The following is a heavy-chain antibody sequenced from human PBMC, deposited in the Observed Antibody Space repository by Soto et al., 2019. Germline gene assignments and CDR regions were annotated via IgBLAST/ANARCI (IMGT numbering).Heavy chain of an antibody. CDR1: GFTFSNYA. CDR2: ISPSGGST. V-gene: IGHV3-23*01. Sequence: LRLSCAASGFTFSNYAMIWVRQAPRKGLEWVSIISPSGGSTYYADSVKGRFTISRDNSKNTLYVQMNSLRAEDTALYYCAKPLYYDGAGYYYNYYYGMDVWGQGTTVTVSS. CDR3: AKPLYYDGAGYYYNYYYGMDV. J-gene: IGHJ6*02. D-gene: IGHD3-22*01.